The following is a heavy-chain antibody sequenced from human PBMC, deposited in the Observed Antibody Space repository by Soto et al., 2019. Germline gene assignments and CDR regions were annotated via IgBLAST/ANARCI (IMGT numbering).Heavy chain of an antibody. Sequence: PXETLSLTCTVSGGSISSSSNWWSWVRQPPGKGLEWIGEIYHSGSTNYNPSLKSRVTISVDKSKNQFSLKLSSVTAADTAVYYCATLADYDILTGYLHFDYWGQGTLVTVSS. CDR3: ATLADYDILTGYLHFDY. D-gene: IGHD3-9*01. J-gene: IGHJ4*02. CDR2: IYHSGST. CDR1: GGSISSSSNW. V-gene: IGHV4-4*02.